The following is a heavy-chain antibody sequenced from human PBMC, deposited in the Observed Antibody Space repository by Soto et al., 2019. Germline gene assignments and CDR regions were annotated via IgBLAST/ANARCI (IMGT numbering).Heavy chain of an antibody. CDR2: INHSGST. Sequence: SETLSLTCAVYGGSFSGYYWSWIRQPPGKGLEWIGEINHSGSTNYNPSLKSRVTISVDTSKNQFSLKLSSVTAADTAVYYCARLYGSVVDYWGQGTLVTVSS. D-gene: IGHD4-17*01. CDR1: GGSFSGYY. J-gene: IGHJ4*02. V-gene: IGHV4-34*01. CDR3: ARLYGSVVDY.